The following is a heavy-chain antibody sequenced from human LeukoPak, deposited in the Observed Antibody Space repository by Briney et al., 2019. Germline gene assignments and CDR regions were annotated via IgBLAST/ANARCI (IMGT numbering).Heavy chain of an antibody. J-gene: IGHJ4*02. CDR1: GFTFSSHA. V-gene: IGHV3-23*01. CDR2: ISGGGAST. CDR3: ARPSPPGDGYNPCDY. D-gene: IGHD5-24*01. Sequence: EPGGSLRLSCAASGFTFSSHAMSWVRQAPGKGLEWVSTISGGGASTYYADSVQGRFTISRDNSKNTVYLQMNSLRTEDTAVYYCARPSPPGDGYNPCDYWGPGALVIVSS.